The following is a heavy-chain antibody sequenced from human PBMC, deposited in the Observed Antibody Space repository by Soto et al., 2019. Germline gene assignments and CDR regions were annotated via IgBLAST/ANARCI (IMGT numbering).Heavy chain of an antibody. Sequence: EVQLLESGGGLVQPGGSLRLSCAASGFTFSSYAMSWVRQAPGKGLEWVSAISGSGGSTYYADSVKGRFTISRDNSKNPLYLQMHSLRAEDTAVYYCAKDYWRGAARPMLNYFDYWGQGTLVTVSS. CDR3: AKDYWRGAARPMLNYFDY. CDR2: ISGSGGST. V-gene: IGHV3-23*01. CDR1: GFTFSSYA. J-gene: IGHJ4*02. D-gene: IGHD6-6*01.